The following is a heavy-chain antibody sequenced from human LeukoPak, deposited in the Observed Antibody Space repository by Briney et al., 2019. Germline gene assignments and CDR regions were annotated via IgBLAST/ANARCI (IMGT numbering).Heavy chain of an antibody. CDR2: IYPGDSDT. Sequence: HGESLETPCQGSGYSFTSYWFRWVRQMPGKGLGWMGIIYPGDSDTRYSPSVQGQVTISADKSISTAYLQWSSLKASDTAMYYCARPHYYYDSSGYYVDYWGQGTLVTVSS. CDR3: ARPHYYYDSSGYYVDY. D-gene: IGHD3-22*01. V-gene: IGHV5-51*01. J-gene: IGHJ4*02. CDR1: GYSFTSYW.